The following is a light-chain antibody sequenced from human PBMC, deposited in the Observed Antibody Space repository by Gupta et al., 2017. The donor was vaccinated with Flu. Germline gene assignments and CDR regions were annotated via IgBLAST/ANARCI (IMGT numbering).Light chain of an antibody. Sequence: TLSLSPGESATLSCRASQTISTSYLGWYQQKPGQAPSLLIYGAVNRAAGTPDRFSGSASGTDFTLTITSREQDDFAVYYCQKYGDSLRWTFGQGTKV. CDR1: QTISTSY. CDR3: QKYGDSLRWT. CDR2: GAV. V-gene: IGKV3-20*01. J-gene: IGKJ1*01.